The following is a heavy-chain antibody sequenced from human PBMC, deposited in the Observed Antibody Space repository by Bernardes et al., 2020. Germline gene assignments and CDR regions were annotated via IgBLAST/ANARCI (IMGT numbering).Heavy chain of an antibody. Sequence: GGSLRLSCAASGFTFSDYYMSWIRQAPGKGLEWVSYISSSGSTIYYADSVKGRFTISRDNAKNSLYLQMNSLRAEDTAVYYCARDPAGGSWRLSGMDVWGKGTTVTVSS. CDR2: ISSSGSTI. CDR3: ARDPAGGSWRLSGMDV. CDR1: GFTFSDYY. V-gene: IGHV3-11*01. D-gene: IGHD6-13*01. J-gene: IGHJ6*04.